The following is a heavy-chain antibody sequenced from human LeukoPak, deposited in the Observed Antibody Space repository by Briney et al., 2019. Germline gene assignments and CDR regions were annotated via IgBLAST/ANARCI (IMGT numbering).Heavy chain of an antibody. CDR2: MNPNSGNT. J-gene: IGHJ6*03. CDR3: ARGQRRKMPTVTPVDYYYYMDV. V-gene: IGHV1-8*01. CDR1: GYTFTGYD. Sequence: GASVKVSCKASGYTFTGYDINWVRQATGQGLEWMGWMNPNSGNTGYAQKFQGRVTMTRNTSISTAYMELSSLRSEDTAVYYCARGQRRKMPTVTPVDYYYYMDVWGKGTTVTVSS. D-gene: IGHD4-11*01.